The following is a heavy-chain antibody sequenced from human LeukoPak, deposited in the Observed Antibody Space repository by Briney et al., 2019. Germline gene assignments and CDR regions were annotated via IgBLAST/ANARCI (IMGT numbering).Heavy chain of an antibody. CDR2: ISYDGSNK. J-gene: IGHJ6*02. D-gene: IGHD2-2*01. CDR1: GFTFSSYA. Sequence: GRSLRLSCAASGFTFSSYAMYWVRQAPGKGLEWVAVISYDGSNKYYADSMKGRFTISRDNSKNTLYLQMNSLRAEDTAVYYCARGYCSSTSCYAPYYYGMDVWGQGTTVTVSS. V-gene: IGHV3-30-3*01. CDR3: ARGYCSSTSCYAPYYYGMDV.